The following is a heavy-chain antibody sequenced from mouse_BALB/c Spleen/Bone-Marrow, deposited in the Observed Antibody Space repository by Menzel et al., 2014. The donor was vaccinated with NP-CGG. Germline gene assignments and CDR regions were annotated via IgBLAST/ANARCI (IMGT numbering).Heavy chain of an antibody. CDR2: IYPHNGGT. CDR3: ARSGVPYAMDY. V-gene: IGHV1S29*02. Sequence: VQLQQSGPELVKPGASVKISCKASGYTFTDYNMHWVKQSHGKSLEWIGYIYPHNGGTGYNQKFKSKATLTVDNSSSTAYMELRSLTSEDSAVYYCARSGVPYAMDYWGQGTSVTVSS. D-gene: IGHD3-1*01. CDR1: GYTFTDYN. J-gene: IGHJ4*01.